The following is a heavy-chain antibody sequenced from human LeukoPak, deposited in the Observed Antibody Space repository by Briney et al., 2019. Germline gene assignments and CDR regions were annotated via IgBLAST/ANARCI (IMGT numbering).Heavy chain of an antibody. Sequence: PGGSLRLSCAASGFTFSSYWMHWVRQAPGKGLVWVSRINSDGSSTSYADSVKGRFTISRDNAKNTLYLQTNSLRAEDTAVYYCARDRGYDFWSGYKDYYYYHGMDVWGQGTTVTVSS. CDR2: INSDGSST. CDR3: ARDRGYDFWSGYKDYYYYHGMDV. D-gene: IGHD3-3*01. J-gene: IGHJ6*02. V-gene: IGHV3-74*01. CDR1: GFTFSSYW.